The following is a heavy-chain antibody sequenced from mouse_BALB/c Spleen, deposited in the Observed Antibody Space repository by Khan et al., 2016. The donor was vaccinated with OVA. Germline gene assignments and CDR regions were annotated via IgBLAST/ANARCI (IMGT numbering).Heavy chain of an antibody. Sequence: VQLQESGPGLVAPSQSLSITCTVSGFSLSRYSVHWVRQPPGQGLEWLGIMWIGGSTDYHSALKSRLSISKDNSKSQVFLKMNSLQTDDTAMYYCARNRDGGSYWYFDVWGAGTTVTVSS. V-gene: IGHV2-6-4*01. CDR2: MWIGGST. J-gene: IGHJ1*01. CDR3: ARNRDGGSYWYFDV. D-gene: IGHD3-3*01. CDR1: GFSLSRYS.